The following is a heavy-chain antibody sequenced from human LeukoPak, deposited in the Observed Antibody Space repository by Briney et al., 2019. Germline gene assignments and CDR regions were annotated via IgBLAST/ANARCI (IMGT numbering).Heavy chain of an antibody. D-gene: IGHD2-2*01. CDR2: ITNNGGST. V-gene: IGHV3-64D*06. J-gene: IGHJ4*02. CDR3: VKGRIYCCYPSLDY. CDR1: GFTFSDYA. Sequence: GSLRLSCSVSGFTFSDYAMHWVRQAPGKGLEYVSAITNNGGSTYYADSAKGRFSVSRDNSKNTVYLQLSSLGPDDTAVYYCVKGRIYCCYPSLDYWGQGTLVTVSS.